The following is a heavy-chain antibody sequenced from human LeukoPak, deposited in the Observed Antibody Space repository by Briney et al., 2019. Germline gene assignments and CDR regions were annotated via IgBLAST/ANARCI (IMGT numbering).Heavy chain of an antibody. V-gene: IGHV4-59*01. CDR1: GGSISSYY. CDR2: IYYSGST. J-gene: IGHJ5*02. Sequence: SETLSLTCTVSGGSISSYYWSWLRQPPGKGLEWIGYIYYSGSTNYNPSLKSRVTISVDTSKNQFSLKLSSVTAADTAVYYCARDVITSSGYPSNWFDPWGQGTLVTVSS. D-gene: IGHD3-22*01. CDR3: ARDVITSSGYPSNWFDP.